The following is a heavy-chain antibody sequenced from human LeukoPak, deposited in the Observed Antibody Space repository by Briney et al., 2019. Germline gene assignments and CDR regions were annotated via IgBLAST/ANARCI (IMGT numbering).Heavy chain of an antibody. D-gene: IGHD5-24*01. V-gene: IGHV4-59*08. Sequence: SETLSLTCSVSGVSISRSYWIWIRQTPGKGLEWIGYISYTGVSSYNPFLKSRVTISVDTSKNQFSLNVSSVTAADTAVYYCARLPEGGYATSLGWIGPWGQGTRVTVSS. CDR3: ARLPEGGYATSLGWIGP. CDR2: ISYTGVS. CDR1: GVSISRSY. J-gene: IGHJ5*02.